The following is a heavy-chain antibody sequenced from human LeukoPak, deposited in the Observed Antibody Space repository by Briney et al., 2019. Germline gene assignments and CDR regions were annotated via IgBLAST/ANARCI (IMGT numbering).Heavy chain of an antibody. CDR1: GGSFSGYY. J-gene: IGHJ6*03. V-gene: IGHV4-34*01. Sequence: SETLSLTCAVYGGSFSGYYWSWIRQPPGKGLEWIGEINHSGSTNYNPSLKSRVTISVDTSKNQFSLKLSSVTAADTAVYYCAREVPNFWSGYSQNYYSYYMDVWGKGTTVTVSS. D-gene: IGHD3-3*01. CDR3: AREVPNFWSGYSQNYYSYYMDV. CDR2: INHSGST.